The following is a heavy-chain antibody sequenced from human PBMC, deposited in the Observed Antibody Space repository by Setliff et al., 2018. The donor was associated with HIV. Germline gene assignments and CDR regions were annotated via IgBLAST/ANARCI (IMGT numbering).Heavy chain of an antibody. D-gene: IGHD6-13*01. Sequence: PSETLSLTCAVYGGSFSDNYWSWIRQSPGKGLEWIGEINHSGRTKYSPSLRSRVSISVDTSKTQFSLKLSSVTAADTAVYYCVRVSCSSWYSIPRTYYYSMDVWGKGTTVTVSS. V-gene: IGHV4-34*01. CDR3: VRVSCSSWYSIPRTYYYSMDV. CDR1: GGSFSDNY. J-gene: IGHJ6*03. CDR2: INHSGRT.